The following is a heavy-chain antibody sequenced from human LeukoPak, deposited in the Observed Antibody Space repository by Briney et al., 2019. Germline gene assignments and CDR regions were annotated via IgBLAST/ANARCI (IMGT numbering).Heavy chain of an antibody. D-gene: IGHD5-12*01. Sequence: PGGSLRLSCAASGFTFSSYAMSWVRQAPGKGLEWVSAISGSGGSTYYADSVKGRFTISRDNSKNTLYLQMNSLRAEDTAAYYCAKPYWFGYSGYDSYFDLWGRGTLVTVSS. J-gene: IGHJ2*01. CDR3: AKPYWFGYSGYDSYFDL. CDR1: GFTFSSYA. CDR2: ISGSGGST. V-gene: IGHV3-23*01.